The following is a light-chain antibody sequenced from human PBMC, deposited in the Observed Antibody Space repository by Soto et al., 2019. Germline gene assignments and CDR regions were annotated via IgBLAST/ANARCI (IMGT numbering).Light chain of an antibody. CDR1: QSVSSNY. CDR2: GAS. CDR3: QQYGSSPLT. J-gene: IGKJ4*01. Sequence: EIVLTQSPGTLSLSPGERATLSCRASQSVSSNYLAWYQQKPGQAPRLLIYGASSRATGIPDRFSGGGSGADFTLAISRLEAEDFAVYYCQQYGSSPLTFGGGTKVEIK. V-gene: IGKV3-20*01.